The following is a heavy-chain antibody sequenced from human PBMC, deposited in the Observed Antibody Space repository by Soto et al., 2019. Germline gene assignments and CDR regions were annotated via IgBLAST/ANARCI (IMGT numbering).Heavy chain of an antibody. V-gene: IGHV3-7*01. J-gene: IGHJ4*02. CDR2: IKQDGSEK. Sequence: EVQLVESGGGLVQPGGSLRLSCAASGFTFSNLWMTWVRQAPGKGLEWVANIKQDGSEKYYVDSVKGRFTISRDNAKNSLYLQMNSLRAEDTAVYYCARGGFGSPDYWGQGTLVTVSS. CDR3: ARGGFGSPDY. CDR1: GFTFSNLW. D-gene: IGHD6-19*01.